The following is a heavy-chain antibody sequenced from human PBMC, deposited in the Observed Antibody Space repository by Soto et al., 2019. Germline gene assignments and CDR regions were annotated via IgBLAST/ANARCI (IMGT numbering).Heavy chain of an antibody. V-gene: IGHV5-51*01. Sequence: PGESLKISCKGSGYSFTSYWIGWVRQMPGKGLEWMGIIYPGDSDTRYSPSFQGQVTISADKSISTAYLQWSSLKASDTAMYYCARHPLLTGDLYYYYGMDVWGQGTTVTVSS. J-gene: IGHJ6*02. CDR1: GYSFTSYW. CDR2: IYPGDSDT. D-gene: IGHD7-27*01. CDR3: ARHPLLTGDLYYYYGMDV.